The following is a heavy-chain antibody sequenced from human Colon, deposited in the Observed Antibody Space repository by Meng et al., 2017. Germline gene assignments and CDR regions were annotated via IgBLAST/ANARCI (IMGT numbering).Heavy chain of an antibody. CDR3: VGGRTSAWYSAFQY. D-gene: IGHD6-19*01. CDR1: GFTFSSYS. Sequence: VAWVGAGGGLVKPGGSLRLSCAASGFTFSSYSMNWVRQAPGKGLEWVSSISSSSSYTYYADSVKGRFTISRDNAKNSLYLQMNSLRAEDTAVYYCVGGRTSAWYSAFQYWGQGTLVTVSS. J-gene: IGHJ1*01. V-gene: IGHV3-21*01. CDR2: ISSSSSYT.